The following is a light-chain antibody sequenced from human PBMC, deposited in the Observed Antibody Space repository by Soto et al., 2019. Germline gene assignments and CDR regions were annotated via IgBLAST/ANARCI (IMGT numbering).Light chain of an antibody. CDR1: HRISNSY. CDR2: GAS. V-gene: IGKV3-20*01. Sequence: EIVLTQSPGTLSFSPGERATLSCRASHRISNSYLAWYQQKPGQAPRLLIYGASSRATGIPDRFSGSGSGTDFTLTVSRLEPEDFALYYCQQYGSSPLTFGGGTKVDIK. J-gene: IGKJ4*01. CDR3: QQYGSSPLT.